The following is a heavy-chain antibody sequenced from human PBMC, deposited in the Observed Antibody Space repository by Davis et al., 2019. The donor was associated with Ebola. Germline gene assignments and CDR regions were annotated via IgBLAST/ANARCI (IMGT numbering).Heavy chain of an antibody. V-gene: IGHV1-18*01. D-gene: IGHD6-6*01. CDR3: ARGPYPYSSSWGYYYYYGMDV. CDR2: ISAYNGNT. J-gene: IGHJ6*02. Sequence: ASVKVSCKASGYTFTSYGISWVRQAPGQGLEWMGWISAYNGNTNYAQKLQGRVTMTTDTSTSTAYMELRSLRSEDTAVYYCARGPYPYSSSWGYYYYYGMDVWGQGTTVTVSS. CDR1: GYTFTSYG.